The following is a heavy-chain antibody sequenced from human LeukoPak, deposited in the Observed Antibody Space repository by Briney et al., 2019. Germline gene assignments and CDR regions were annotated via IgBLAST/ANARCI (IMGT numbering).Heavy chain of an antibody. Sequence: PGGSLRLSCAASGFTFSSYGMNWVRQAPGKGLEWVAFIRYDGSNRYYADSVKGRFTISRDNSKNTLYLQMNSLRDEDTAVYYCAKDTMPRKVGFDLWGEGTLVTVSS. V-gene: IGHV3-30*02. CDR1: GFTFSSYG. D-gene: IGHD1-14*01. CDR2: IRYDGSNR. CDR3: AKDTMPRKVGFDL. J-gene: IGHJ5*02.